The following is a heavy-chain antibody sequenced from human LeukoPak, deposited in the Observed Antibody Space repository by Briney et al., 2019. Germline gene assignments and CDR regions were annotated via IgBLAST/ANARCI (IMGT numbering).Heavy chain of an antibody. CDR3: AKDDNYIRFLS. D-gene: IGHD3-16*01. CDR1: GFTFSSYS. V-gene: IGHV3-21*04. CDR2: I. J-gene: IGHJ5*02. Sequence: PGGSLRLSCAASGFTFSSYSMNWVRQAPGKGLEWVSSIKGRFTISRDNSKNTLYLQMNSLRAEDTAVYYCAKDDNYIRFLSWGQGTLVTVSS.